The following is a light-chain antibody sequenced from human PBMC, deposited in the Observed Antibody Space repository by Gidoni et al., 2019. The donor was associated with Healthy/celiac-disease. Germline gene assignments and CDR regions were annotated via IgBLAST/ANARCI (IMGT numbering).Light chain of an antibody. CDR3: QQSYSTPRT. V-gene: IGKV1-39*01. CDR2: SAS. CDR1: QSISSY. Sequence: DIQMTKSPSSLSASVGDRVTITCRAIQSISSYLNWYQQKPGKAPKLLIYSASSLQSGVPSSFSVCGSGTDFTLSLRSLQPEDFATYYCQQSYSTPRTFGQGTKVEIK. J-gene: IGKJ1*01.